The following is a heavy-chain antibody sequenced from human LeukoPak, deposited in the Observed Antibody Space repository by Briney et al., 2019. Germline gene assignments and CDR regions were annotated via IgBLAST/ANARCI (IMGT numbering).Heavy chain of an antibody. Sequence: TAGGSLRLSCKGSGYIFTSYWIGWVRQMPGKGLEWMGIIYPGDSDTRYSPSFQGQVTISADKSISTAYLQWSSLKASDTAMYYCARSSLGATTEFDYWGQGTLVTVSS. V-gene: IGHV5-51*01. CDR2: IYPGDSDT. D-gene: IGHD1-26*01. CDR3: ARSSLGATTEFDY. J-gene: IGHJ4*02. CDR1: GYIFTSYW.